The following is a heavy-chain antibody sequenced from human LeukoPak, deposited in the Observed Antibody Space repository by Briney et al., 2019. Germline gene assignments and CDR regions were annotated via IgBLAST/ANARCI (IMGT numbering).Heavy chain of an antibody. D-gene: IGHD2-2*02. Sequence: SVKVSCKASGGTFSSYAISWVRQAPGQGLEWMGGIIPIFGTANYAQKFQGRVTITADKSTSTAYMELSSLRSEDTAVYYCARGLLYEDYYYYMDVWGEGTTVTVSS. CDR2: IIPIFGTA. CDR3: ARGLLYEDYYYYMDV. V-gene: IGHV1-69*06. CDR1: GGTFSSYA. J-gene: IGHJ6*03.